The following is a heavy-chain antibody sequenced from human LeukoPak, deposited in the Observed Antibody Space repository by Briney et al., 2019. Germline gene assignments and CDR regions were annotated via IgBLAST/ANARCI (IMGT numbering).Heavy chain of an antibody. D-gene: IGHD3-10*01. CDR1: GFTFSGSA. CDR3: TGNYYGSGSFADFDY. CDR2: IRSTANGYAT. J-gene: IGHJ4*02. Sequence: GGSLRLSCAASGFTFSGSALHWVRQASGKGLEWVGRIRSTANGYATAYAASVKGRFTISRDDSKNTAYLQTDSLKTEDTAVYYCTGNYYGSGSFADFDYWGQGTLVTVSS. V-gene: IGHV3-73*01.